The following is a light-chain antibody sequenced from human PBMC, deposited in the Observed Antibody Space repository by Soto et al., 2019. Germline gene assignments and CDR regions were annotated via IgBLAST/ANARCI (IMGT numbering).Light chain of an antibody. CDR2: GAS. V-gene: IGKV3-20*01. CDR1: QSVSSSY. Sequence: EMVLTQSPGTLSLSPGERATLSCRASQSVSSSYLAWYQQKPGQAPRLLIYGASSRATGIPDRFSGSGSGKDFSLSISRLEPEDFAVYYCQQYGSSPQTFGQGTKVEI. J-gene: IGKJ1*01. CDR3: QQYGSSPQT.